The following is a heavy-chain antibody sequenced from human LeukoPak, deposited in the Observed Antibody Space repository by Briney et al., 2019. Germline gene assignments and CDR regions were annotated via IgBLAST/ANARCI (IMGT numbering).Heavy chain of an antibody. CDR1: GFTFSSYE. D-gene: IGHD3-22*01. CDR3: TTDLRFYDSSGSTSYYFDV. J-gene: IGHJ6*03. V-gene: IGHV3-15*04. Sequence: GGSLRLSCAASGFTFSSYEMNWVRQAPGKGLEWVGLIENKTDGGTTDYAAPVRGRFTISRDDSKNTLYLQMNSLKIEDTAVYYCTTDLRFYDSSGSTSYYFDVWGKGTTVSVSS. CDR2: IENKTDGGTT.